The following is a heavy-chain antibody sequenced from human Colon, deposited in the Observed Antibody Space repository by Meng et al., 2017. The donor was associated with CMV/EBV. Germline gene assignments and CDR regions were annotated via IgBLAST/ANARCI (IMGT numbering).Heavy chain of an antibody. CDR2: IRSKANSYAT. D-gene: IGHD6-19*01. CDR1: GFTFSGSA. V-gene: IGHV3-73*01. CDR3: TRSIAVAHYYYYGMDV. J-gene: IGHJ6*02. Sequence: GESLKISCAASGFTFSGSAMHWVRQASGKGLEWVGRIRSKANSYATAYAASVKGRFTISRDDSKNTAYLQMNSLKPEDTAVHYCTRSIAVAHYYYYGMDVWGQGTTVTVSS.